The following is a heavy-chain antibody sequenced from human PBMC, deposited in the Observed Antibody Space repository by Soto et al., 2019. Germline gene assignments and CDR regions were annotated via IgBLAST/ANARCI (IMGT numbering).Heavy chain of an antibody. CDR2: ISTSSSYT. Sequence: GGSLRLSCAASGFTFSDYYMSWIRQAPGKGLEWVSYISTSSSYTNYADSVKGRFTISRDNAKNSLYLQMNSLRAEDTAVYYCARAGYSGYDLDFDYWGQGTLVTVSS. J-gene: IGHJ4*02. D-gene: IGHD5-12*01. CDR3: ARAGYSGYDLDFDY. CDR1: GFTFSDYY. V-gene: IGHV3-11*06.